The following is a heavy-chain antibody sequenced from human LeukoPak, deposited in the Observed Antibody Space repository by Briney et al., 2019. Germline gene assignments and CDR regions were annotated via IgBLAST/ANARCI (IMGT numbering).Heavy chain of an antibody. Sequence: PGGSLRLSCAASGFTFDDYAMHWVRQAPGKGLEWVSLISGDGGSTYYADSVEGRFTISRDNSKNSLYLQMNSLRTEDTALYYCASLRLGELSPWEVWGQGTLVTVSS. CDR2: ISGDGGST. V-gene: IGHV3-43*02. D-gene: IGHD3-16*02. CDR3: ASLRLGELSPWEV. CDR1: GFTFDDYA. J-gene: IGHJ4*02.